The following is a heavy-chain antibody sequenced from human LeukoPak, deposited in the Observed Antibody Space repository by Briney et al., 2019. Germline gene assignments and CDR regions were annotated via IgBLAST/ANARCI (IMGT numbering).Heavy chain of an antibody. CDR1: GFTFDIYE. Sequence: AGGSLRLSCAASGFTFDIYEINWVRQAPRKGLEWVSYISGGGSGIYSADSVKGRFSISRDNAKNSVYLQMNRLRVGDTAVYYCARVHPGSGSQYLDYWGQGTLVTVSS. J-gene: IGHJ4*02. CDR3: ARVHPGSGSQYLDY. CDR2: ISGGGSGI. V-gene: IGHV3-48*03. D-gene: IGHD3-10*01.